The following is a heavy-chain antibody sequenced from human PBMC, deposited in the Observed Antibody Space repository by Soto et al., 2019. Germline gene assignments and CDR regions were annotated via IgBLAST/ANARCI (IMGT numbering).Heavy chain of an antibody. V-gene: IGHV4-59*01. J-gene: IGHJ5*02. D-gene: IGHD2-15*01. CDR2: IYYSGST. Sequence: ETLSLTCTVSGGSISSYYWSWIRQPPGKGLEWIGYIYYSGSTNYNPSLKSRVTISVDTSKNQFSLKLSSVTAADTAVYYCARDQDEFNWFDPWGQGTLVTVSS. CDR3: ARDQDEFNWFDP. CDR1: GGSISSYY.